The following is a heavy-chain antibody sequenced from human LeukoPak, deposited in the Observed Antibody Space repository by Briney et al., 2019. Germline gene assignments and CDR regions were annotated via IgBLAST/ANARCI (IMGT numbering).Heavy chain of an antibody. V-gene: IGHV3-48*04. CDR2: ISTSSTT. J-gene: IGHJ4*02. D-gene: IGHD4-17*01. Sequence: GGSLRLSCAASGFTFSIYAMSWVRQAPGEGLEWISYISTSSTTYYADSVKGRFTISRDNAKNSLYLQMNSLRAEDTAVYYCARDSSTVTFDYWGQGTLVTVSS. CDR1: GFTFSIYA. CDR3: ARDSSTVTFDY.